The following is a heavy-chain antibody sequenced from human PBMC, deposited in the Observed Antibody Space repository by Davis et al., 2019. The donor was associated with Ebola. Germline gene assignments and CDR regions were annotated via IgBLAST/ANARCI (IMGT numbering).Heavy chain of an antibody. CDR3: ARRDNDYGGDSIWFDL. Sequence: MPSETLSLTCIVSCDSISNYNFYWAWIRQTPGKKLEWIRSIYYTGNTNYNPSLKSRVTISTDTSRNNFSLRLRSVTAADTAVYFCARRDNDYGGDSIWFDLWGQGILVTVSS. V-gene: IGHV4-39*01. J-gene: IGHJ5*02. CDR1: CDSISNYNFY. CDR2: IYYTGNT. D-gene: IGHD4-23*01.